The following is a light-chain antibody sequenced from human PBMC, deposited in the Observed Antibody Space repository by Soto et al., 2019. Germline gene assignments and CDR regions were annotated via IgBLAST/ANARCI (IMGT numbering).Light chain of an antibody. CDR2: EVS. V-gene: IGLV2-8*01. CDR3: NSYAGPINFAGA. J-gene: IGLJ1*01. Sequence: QSVLTQPPSASGSPGQSVTISCTGTSSDVGGYHYVSWYQQLPGKAPKLIIYEVSKRPSGVPDRFSGSKSGNTASLTVSGLQAEDEADYYCNSYAGPINFAGAFGTGTTVTV. CDR1: SSDVGGYHY.